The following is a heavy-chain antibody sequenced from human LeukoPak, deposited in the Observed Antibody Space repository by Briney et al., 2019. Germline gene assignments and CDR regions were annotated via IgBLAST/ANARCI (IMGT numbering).Heavy chain of an antibody. CDR1: GGSINSGTDY. J-gene: IGHJ4*02. Sequence: SETLSLTCTVSGGSINSGTDYWGWIRQPPGKGLEWIGSIYYSGSTYYNPSLKSRVTISVDTSKTQFSLKLSSVTAADTALYYCARHFTPGSTPFYFDYWGQGTLVTVSS. D-gene: IGHD1-14*01. CDR3: ARHFTPGSTPFYFDY. CDR2: IYYSGST. V-gene: IGHV4-39*01.